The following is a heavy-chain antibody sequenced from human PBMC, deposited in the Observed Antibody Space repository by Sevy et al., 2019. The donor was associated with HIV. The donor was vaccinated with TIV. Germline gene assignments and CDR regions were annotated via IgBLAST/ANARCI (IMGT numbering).Heavy chain of an antibody. CDR2: VSRGGYTI. CDR3: VRGAHYDDADWGFDY. Sequence: GGSLRLSCAASGFIFSDYYMAWVRQAPGKGLEWISYVSRGGYTIYYADSVEGRFSISRDDAKDSLFLQMASLRAEDTAFYHGVRGAHYDDADWGFDYWGQGALVTVSS. D-gene: IGHD3-22*01. V-gene: IGHV3-11*01. CDR1: GFIFSDYY. J-gene: IGHJ4*02.